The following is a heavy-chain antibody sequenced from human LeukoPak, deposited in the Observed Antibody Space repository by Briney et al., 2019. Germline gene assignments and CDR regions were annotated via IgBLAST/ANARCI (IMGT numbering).Heavy chain of an antibody. V-gene: IGHV3-21*04. CDR3: AREAGYGGNSDAFGI. J-gene: IGHJ3*02. CDR1: GFTFSSYS. D-gene: IGHD4-23*01. Sequence: PGGSLRLSCAASGFTFSSYSMNWVRQAPGKGLEWVSSISSSSSYIYYADSVKGRFTISRDNAKNSLYLQMNSLRAEDTAVCSCAREAGYGGNSDAFGIWGQGTMVTVSS. CDR2: ISSSSSYI.